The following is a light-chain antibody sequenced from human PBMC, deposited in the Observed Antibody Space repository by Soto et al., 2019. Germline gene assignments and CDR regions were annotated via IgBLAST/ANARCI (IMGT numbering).Light chain of an antibody. CDR3: HQRNP. V-gene: IGKV3-11*01. Sequence: VLTQSPVTLSLSPGDRATLSCRASQSVSTYLAWYRQVPGQPPRLLIYDTTNRDAGIPPRFSGSRSGTDFTLTISSVEPEDFALYYCHQRNPFGQGTRLEIK. J-gene: IGKJ5*01. CDR1: QSVSTY. CDR2: DTT.